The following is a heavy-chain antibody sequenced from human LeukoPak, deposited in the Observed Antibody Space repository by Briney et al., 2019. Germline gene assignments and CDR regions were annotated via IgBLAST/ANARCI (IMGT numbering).Heavy chain of an antibody. CDR3: ARHGPRSRPYYFDY. V-gene: IGHV4-59*08. CDR2: LYDSGST. J-gene: IGHJ4*02. Sequence: SETLSLTCTVSGGSIRSYYWSWIRQPPGKGLEWIGYLYDSGSTNYNPSLKSRVTISVDTSKNQFSLKLSSVTAADTAMYYCARHGPRSRPYYFDYWGQGTLVTVSS. CDR1: GGSIRSYY.